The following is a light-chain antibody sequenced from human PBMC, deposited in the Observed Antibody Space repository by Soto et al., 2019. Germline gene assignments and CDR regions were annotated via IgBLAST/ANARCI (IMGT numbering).Light chain of an antibody. CDR2: EVT. Sequence: QSVLTQPASVSGSPGQSITISCTGTSGDIGSYNRVSWYQQHPGKAPKLIIYEVTDRPSGVSNRFSGSKSGNTASLTISGPQAEDEAEYYCSSYTNINTRACVFGTGTKGTAL. J-gene: IGLJ1*01. CDR3: SSYTNINTRACV. CDR1: SGDIGSYNR. V-gene: IGLV2-14*01.